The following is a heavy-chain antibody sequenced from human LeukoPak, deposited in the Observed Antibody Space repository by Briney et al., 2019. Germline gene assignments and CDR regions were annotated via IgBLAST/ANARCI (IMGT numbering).Heavy chain of an antibody. V-gene: IGHV1-18*01. CDR3: ARLPDPAAYSNAFDI. Sequence: ASVKVSCKASGYPFSNYGINWVRQAPGQGLEWMGWISAYNGNTNYAQKLQGRVTMTTDTSTSTAYMELRGLRSDDTAVYYCARLPDPAAYSNAFDIWGQGTMVTVSS. D-gene: IGHD4-11*01. CDR2: ISAYNGNT. J-gene: IGHJ3*02. CDR1: GYPFSNYG.